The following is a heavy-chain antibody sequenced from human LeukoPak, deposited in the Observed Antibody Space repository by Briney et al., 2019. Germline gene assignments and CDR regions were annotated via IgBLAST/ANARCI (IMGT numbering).Heavy chain of an antibody. CDR1: GFILSNSA. J-gene: IGHJ4*02. CDR3: VKEVVATIPPL. Sequence: QTGGSLRLSCAASGFILSNSAMTWVRQAPGKGLQWVSGIDTKGTRTYYADSVKGRFSISRDNSKNTLFLQMNSLRAEDTAVYYCVKEVVATIPPLWGQXTLVXVSS. CDR2: IDTKGTRT. V-gene: IGHV3-23*01. D-gene: IGHD5-12*01.